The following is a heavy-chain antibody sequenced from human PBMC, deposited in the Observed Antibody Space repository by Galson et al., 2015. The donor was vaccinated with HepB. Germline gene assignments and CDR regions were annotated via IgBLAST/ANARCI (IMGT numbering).Heavy chain of an antibody. J-gene: IGHJ4*02. CDR3: ARDGWNCSGGSCYSDY. CDR2: INWNGGST. Sequence: SLRLSCAASGFTFDDYGMHWVRQAPGKGLEWVSGINWNGGSTGYADSVKGRFSISRDNAKNSLYLQMNSLRAEDTALYHCARDGWNCSGGSCYSDYWGQGTLVTVSS. V-gene: IGHV3-20*01. D-gene: IGHD2-15*01. CDR1: GFTFDDYG.